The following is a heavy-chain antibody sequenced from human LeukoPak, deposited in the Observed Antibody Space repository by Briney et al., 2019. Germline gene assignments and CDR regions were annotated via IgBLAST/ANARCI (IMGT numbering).Heavy chain of an antibody. Sequence: SETLSLTCTVSGGSISSYYWSWIRQPPGEGLEWIGYIYYSGSTNYNPSLKSRVTISVDTSKNQFSLKLSSVTAADTAVYYCARHGYYYDRIGFDPWGQGTLVTVSS. CDR1: GGSISSYY. CDR3: ARHGYYYDRIGFDP. D-gene: IGHD3-22*01. CDR2: IYYSGST. J-gene: IGHJ5*02. V-gene: IGHV4-59*08.